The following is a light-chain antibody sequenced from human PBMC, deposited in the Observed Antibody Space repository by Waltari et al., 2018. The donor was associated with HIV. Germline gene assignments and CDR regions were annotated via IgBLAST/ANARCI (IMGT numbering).Light chain of an antibody. CDR3: AAWGDSLTSYV. CDR2: RNN. CDR1: RSTIGSTY. Sequence: SVLTQPPSASDTPGQRVTISSSGSRSTIGSTYVYLYRHLPGTAPKLLIYRNNQRPSGVPDRFSGSKSGTSASLAISGLRSEDEADYYCAAWGDSLTSYVFGTGTKVTVL. J-gene: IGLJ1*01. V-gene: IGLV1-47*01.